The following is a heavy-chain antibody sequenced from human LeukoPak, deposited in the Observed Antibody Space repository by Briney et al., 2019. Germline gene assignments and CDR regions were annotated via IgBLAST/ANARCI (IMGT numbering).Heavy chain of an antibody. V-gene: IGHV4-61*01. CDR2: IYYSGST. CDR1: GGSVSSDSYY. D-gene: IGHD3-22*01. Sequence: SETLSLTCTVSGGSVSSDSYYWSWIRQPPGKGLEWIGYIYYSGSTNYNPSLKSRVTISVDTSKNQFSLKLSSVTAADTAVYYCARGRITMIVVVDAFDIWGQGTMVTVSS. CDR3: ARGRITMIVVVDAFDI. J-gene: IGHJ3*02.